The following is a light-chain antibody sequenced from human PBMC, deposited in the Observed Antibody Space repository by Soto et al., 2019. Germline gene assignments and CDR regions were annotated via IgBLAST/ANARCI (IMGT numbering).Light chain of an antibody. V-gene: IGLV2-14*01. CDR1: SSDVGGYNY. CDR3: CSYAGSNWV. CDR2: EVT. Sequence: QSALTQPASVSGSPGQSITISCTGTSSDVGGYNYVSWYQQHPGKAPKLMIYEVTNRPSGVSNRFSGSKSGNTASLTISGLQAEDEADYYCCSYAGSNWVFGGGTKLTVL. J-gene: IGLJ3*02.